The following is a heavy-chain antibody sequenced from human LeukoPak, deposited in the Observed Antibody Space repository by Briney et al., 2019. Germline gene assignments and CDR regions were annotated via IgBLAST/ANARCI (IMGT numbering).Heavy chain of an antibody. CDR3: AKEGRSLQTY. D-gene: IGHD5-24*01. J-gene: IGHJ4*02. CDR1: GYTFSSYG. V-gene: IGHV3-7*03. CDR2: IKEDGTET. Sequence: GGSLRLSCAASGYTFSSYGMHWVRQAPGKGLEWVANIKEDGTETYYVDSVKGRFTISRDNAKNSLYLQMNGLRVEDTAVYYCAKEGRSLQTYWGQGTLVTVSS.